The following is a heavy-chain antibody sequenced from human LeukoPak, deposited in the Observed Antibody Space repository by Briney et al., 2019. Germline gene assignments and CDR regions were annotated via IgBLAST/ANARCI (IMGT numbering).Heavy chain of an antibody. CDR3: ARDGEDTAMVFGY. V-gene: IGHV4-59*12. CDR2: IYYSGST. J-gene: IGHJ4*02. D-gene: IGHD5-18*01. Sequence: SETLSLTCTVSGGSISSYYWSWIRQPPGKGLEWIGYIYYSGSTNYNPSLKSRVTISVDTSKNQFSLKLSSVTAADTAVYYCARDGEDTAMVFGYWGQGTLVTVSS. CDR1: GGSISSYY.